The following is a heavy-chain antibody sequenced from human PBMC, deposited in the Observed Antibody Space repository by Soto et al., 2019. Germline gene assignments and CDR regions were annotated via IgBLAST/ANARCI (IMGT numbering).Heavy chain of an antibody. CDR1: GYIFTSYG. CDR2: ISTHNGNT. V-gene: IGHV1-18*01. D-gene: IGHD3-10*01. J-gene: IGHJ1*01. CDR3: AGGDWDGSGAQH. Sequence: QVQLVQSGAEVKKPGASVKVSCEASGYIFTSYGINWVRQAPGQGLEWMGWISTHNGNTNYAQKVQGRVTMTTDTSTSTAYMDLRSLRSDDTAVYYCAGGDWDGSGAQHWGQGTLVTVSS.